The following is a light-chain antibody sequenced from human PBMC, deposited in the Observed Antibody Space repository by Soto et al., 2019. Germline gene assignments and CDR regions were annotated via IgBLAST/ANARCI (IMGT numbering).Light chain of an antibody. Sequence: DIVLTQSPATLSLSPGEGATLSCRASQSVSSYLAWYQQKPGQAPRLLIYDASNRATGVPARFSGSGSGTDFTHTISSLEPEDFAVYFCQQRADWYSFGQGTKLEIK. CDR2: DAS. CDR1: QSVSSY. CDR3: QQRADWYS. V-gene: IGKV3-11*01. J-gene: IGKJ2*01.